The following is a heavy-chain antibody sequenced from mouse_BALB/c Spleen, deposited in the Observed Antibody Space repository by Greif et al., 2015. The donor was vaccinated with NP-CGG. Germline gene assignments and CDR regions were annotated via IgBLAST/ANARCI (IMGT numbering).Heavy chain of an antibody. CDR2: IYPGNGDT. D-gene: IGHD1-1*01. CDR3: VYGSRGWFAY. Sequence: LQQSGAELAKPGASVKMSCKASGYTFTSYNMHWVKQTPGQGLEWIGAIYPGNGDTSYNQKFKGKATLTADKSSSTAYMQLSSLTSEDSAVYYCVYGSRGWFAYWGQGTLVTVSA. J-gene: IGHJ3*01. V-gene: IGHV1-12*01. CDR1: GYTFTSYN.